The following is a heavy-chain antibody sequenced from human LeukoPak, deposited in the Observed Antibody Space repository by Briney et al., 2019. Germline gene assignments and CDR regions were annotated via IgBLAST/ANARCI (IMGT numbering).Heavy chain of an antibody. Sequence: SVKVSCKALGYTFTDHYFHWLRQAPGQGLEWMGWINPNSGGTNYAQKFQGRVTMTRDTSISTAYMELSRLRSGDTAVYYCARDSSSWGNYGMDVWGQGTTVTVSS. D-gene: IGHD6-13*01. J-gene: IGHJ6*02. CDR2: INPNSGGT. CDR1: GYTFTDHY. CDR3: ARDSSSWGNYGMDV. V-gene: IGHV1-2*02.